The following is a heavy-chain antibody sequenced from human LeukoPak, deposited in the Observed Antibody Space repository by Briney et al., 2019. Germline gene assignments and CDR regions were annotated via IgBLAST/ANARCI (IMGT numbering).Heavy chain of an antibody. CDR3: VRNGPSGWYWFDP. D-gene: IGHD6-19*01. V-gene: IGHV1-3*01. CDR2: INAGNGNT. J-gene: IGHJ5*02. Sequence: ASVKVSCKASGYTFTSYAMHWVRQAPGQRLEWMGWINAGNGNTKYSQKFQGRVTITRDTSASTAYMELSSLRSEDTAVYYCVRNGPSGWYWFDPWGQGTLVTVSS. CDR1: GYTFTSYA.